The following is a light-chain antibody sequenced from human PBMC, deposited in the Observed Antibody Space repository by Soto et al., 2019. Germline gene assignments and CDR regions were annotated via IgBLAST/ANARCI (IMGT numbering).Light chain of an antibody. CDR3: GTWDSSLSEVV. Sequence: QSVLTQPPSVSAAPGQKVTISCSGSSSNIGNNYVSWYQQLPGTAPKLLIYDNNKRPSGIPDRFPGSKSGTSATLGITGLQTGDEADYYCGTWDSSLSEVVFGGGTKLTVL. CDR2: DNN. J-gene: IGLJ2*01. V-gene: IGLV1-51*01. CDR1: SSNIGNNY.